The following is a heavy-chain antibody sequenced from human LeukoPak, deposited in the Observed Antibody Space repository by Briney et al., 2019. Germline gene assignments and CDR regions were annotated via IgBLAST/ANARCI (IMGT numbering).Heavy chain of an antibody. D-gene: IGHD2-2*01. CDR2: IIPIFGTA. J-gene: IGHJ3*02. CDR3: AREGVYCSSTSCRASGAFDI. V-gene: IGHV1-69*13. CDR1: GGTFSSYA. Sequence: SVKVSCKASGGTFSSYAISWVRQAPGQGLEWMAGIIPIFGTANYAQKFQGRFTITADESTSTAYMELSSLRSEDTAVYYCAREGVYCSSTSCRASGAFDIWGQGTMVTVSS.